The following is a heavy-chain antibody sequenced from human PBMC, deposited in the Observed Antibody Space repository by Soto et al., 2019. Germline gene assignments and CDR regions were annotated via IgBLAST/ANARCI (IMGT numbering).Heavy chain of an antibody. V-gene: IGHV3-48*01. J-gene: IGHJ3*02. D-gene: IGHD3-16*02. Sequence: GGSLRLSCAASGFTLSSYRMNWVRQAPGKGLEWVSYISSSSSTIYYADSVKGRFTISRDNAKNSLYLQMNSLRAEDTAVYYCARTSYDYIWGSYRLDAFDIWGQGTMVTVSS. CDR2: ISSSSSTI. CDR1: GFTLSSYR. CDR3: ARTSYDYIWGSYRLDAFDI.